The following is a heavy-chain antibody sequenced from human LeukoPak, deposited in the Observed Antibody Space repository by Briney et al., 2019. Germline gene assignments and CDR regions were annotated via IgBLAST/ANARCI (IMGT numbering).Heavy chain of an antibody. CDR1: GGTFSSYA. D-gene: IGHD6-13*01. V-gene: IGHV1-69*04. CDR2: IIPILGIA. J-gene: IGHJ6*03. CDR3: AREARSSWSAFIYYYMDV. Sequence: SVKVSCKASGGTFSSYAISWVRQAPGQGLEWMGRIIPILGIANYAQKFQGRVTITADKSTSTAYMELSSLRSEDTAVYYCAREARSSWSAFIYYYMDVWGKGTTVTVSS.